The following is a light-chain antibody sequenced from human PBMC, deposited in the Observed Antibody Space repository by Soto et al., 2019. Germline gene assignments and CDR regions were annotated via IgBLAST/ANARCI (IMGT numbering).Light chain of an antibody. J-gene: IGKJ2*01. CDR1: QTVSSSC. Sequence: EIVLTQSPGNLSLSPGERATLSCRASQTVSSSCLAWYQQKPGQAPRLRISAVSSRLTGIPDRFSGSGSGTDFTLNISRLEPEDFAVYHCQQYGSLPYTFGQGTKLEIK. V-gene: IGKV3-20*01. CDR3: QQYGSLPYT. CDR2: AVS.